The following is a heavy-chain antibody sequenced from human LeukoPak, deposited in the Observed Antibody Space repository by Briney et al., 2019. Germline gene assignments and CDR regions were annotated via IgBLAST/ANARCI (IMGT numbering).Heavy chain of an antibody. Sequence: PSETLSLTCSVSGDSISRSYWSWIRQAPGKRLEWIGYISYSGRTKYHPSLKSRVTISLDTSNNQISLKLSSVTAADTAVYYCARAAPWFDPWGQGTLVTVSS. J-gene: IGHJ5*02. V-gene: IGHV4-59*01. CDR2: ISYSGRT. CDR3: ARAAPWFDP. CDR1: GDSISRSY.